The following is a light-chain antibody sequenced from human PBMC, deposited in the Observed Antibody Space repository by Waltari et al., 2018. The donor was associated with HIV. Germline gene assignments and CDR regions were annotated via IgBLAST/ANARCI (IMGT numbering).Light chain of an antibody. CDR3: AAWDDSLNGHYV. Sequence: QSVLTQPPSSYGTPGPRFTISCSGSSSNIGSNHANWYQQLPGTAPNILIYSINQRPAGVPDRFSVSKSGTSSSLAISGLQSEDEADYYCAAWDDSLNGHYVFGTGTKVTVL. J-gene: IGLJ1*01. CDR2: SIN. CDR1: SSNIGSNH. V-gene: IGLV1-44*01.